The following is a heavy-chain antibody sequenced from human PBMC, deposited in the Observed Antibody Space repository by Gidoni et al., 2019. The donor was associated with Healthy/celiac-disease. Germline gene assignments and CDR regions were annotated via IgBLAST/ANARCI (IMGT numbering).Heavy chain of an antibody. CDR2: IWYDGSNK. J-gene: IGHJ4*02. CDR3: ARDLNAWEYSSSSFDY. CDR1: GFTFSSYG. V-gene: IGHV3-33*01. Sequence: QVQLVESGGGVVQPGRSLRLSCAASGFTFSSYGMHWVRQAPGKGLEWVAVIWYDGSNKYYADSVKGRFTISRDNSKNTLYLQMNSLRAEDTAVYYCARDLNAWEYSSSSFDYWGQGTLVTVSS. D-gene: IGHD6-6*01.